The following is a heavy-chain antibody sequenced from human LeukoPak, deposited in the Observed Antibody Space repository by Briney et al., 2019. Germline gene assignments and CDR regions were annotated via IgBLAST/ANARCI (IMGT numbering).Heavy chain of an antibody. Sequence: ASVKVSCKTSGYTFSDYYIHWIRQAPGQGLEWVGWINPNSGVTHYPQKFQGRVTMTRDTSIRTAYMEVSSLRSDDTAVYYCARGQQWLEAFDYWGLGTLVTVSS. D-gene: IGHD6-19*01. CDR2: INPNSGVT. J-gene: IGHJ4*02. CDR1: GYTFSDYY. CDR3: ARGQQWLEAFDY. V-gene: IGHV1-2*02.